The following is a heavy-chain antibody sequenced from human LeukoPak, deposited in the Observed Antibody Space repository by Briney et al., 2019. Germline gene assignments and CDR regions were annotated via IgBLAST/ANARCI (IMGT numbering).Heavy chain of an antibody. CDR1: GGCISSYY. D-gene: IGHD6-13*01. CDR2: IYYSGST. V-gene: IGHV4-59*01. Sequence: SETLSLTCTVSGGCISSYYWRWIRQPPGKALEGIGYIYYSGSTNYNPSLKSRVTISVDTSKNQCSLKLSSVTAADTAVYYCARGVSSSWYYFDYWGQGTLVTVSS. CDR3: ARGVSSSWYYFDY. J-gene: IGHJ4*02.